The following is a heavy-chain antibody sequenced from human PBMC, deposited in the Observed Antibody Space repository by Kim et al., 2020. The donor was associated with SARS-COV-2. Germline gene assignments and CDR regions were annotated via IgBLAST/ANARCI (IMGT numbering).Heavy chain of an antibody. CDR1: GYTFTTSP. J-gene: IGHJ6*02. D-gene: IGHD3-10*01. Sequence: ASVKVSCKASGYTFTTSPMNWVRQAPGQGLEWMGRINTNTGNSDSAQGLTGRFVFSLDTSVSTAYLEISNLKAEDTAVYNCATRTGSAVPGDGLDVWGQGTTIIVSS. CDR2: INTNTGNS. V-gene: IGHV7-4-1*02. CDR3: ATRTGSAVPGDGLDV.